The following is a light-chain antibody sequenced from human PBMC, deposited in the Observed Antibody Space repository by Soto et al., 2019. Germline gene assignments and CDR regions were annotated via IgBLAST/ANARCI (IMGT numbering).Light chain of an antibody. J-gene: IGKJ1*01. CDR2: HAS. Sequence: EIVMTQSPASLSVSPGETATLSCRASQRVGVNLAWYQQKPGQAPRLLIYHASTRATGVPARFNGSGSGTDVTLTISSLQSEDIAFFYCQQYDSWPRTFGQGTKVEIK. CDR3: QQYDSWPRT. CDR1: QRVGVN. V-gene: IGKV3-15*01.